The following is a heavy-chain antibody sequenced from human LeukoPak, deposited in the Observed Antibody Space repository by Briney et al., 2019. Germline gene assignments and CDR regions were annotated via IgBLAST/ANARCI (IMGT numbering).Heavy chain of an antibody. D-gene: IGHD3/OR15-3a*01. V-gene: IGHV4-61*08. CDR2: IYYSGST. J-gene: IGHJ3*02. Sequence: SEALSLTCTVSGGSISSGGYYWSWIRQHPGKGLEWIGYIYYSGSTNYNPSLKSRVTISVDTSKNQFSLKLSSVTAADTAVYYCAHDLSSDHPPLDVLTIWGPGTMVTVSS. CDR1: GGSISSGGYY. CDR3: AHDLSSDHPPLDVLTI.